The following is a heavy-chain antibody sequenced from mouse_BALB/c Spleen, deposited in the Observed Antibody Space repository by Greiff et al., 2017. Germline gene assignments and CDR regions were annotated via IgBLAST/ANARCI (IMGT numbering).Heavy chain of an antibody. J-gene: IGHJ2*01. CDR2: INPSNGRT. V-gene: IGHV1S81*02. CDR3: ARGVVAPLDY. Sequence: VQLQQPGAELVKPGASVKLSCKASGYTFTSYWMHWVKQRPGQGLEWIGEINPSNGRTNYNEKFKSKATLTVDKSSSTAYMQLSSLTSEDSAVYYCARGVVAPLDYWGQGTTLTVSS. CDR1: GYTFTSYW. D-gene: IGHD1-1*01.